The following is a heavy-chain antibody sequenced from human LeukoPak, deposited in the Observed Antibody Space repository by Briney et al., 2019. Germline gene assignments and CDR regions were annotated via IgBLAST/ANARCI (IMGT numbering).Heavy chain of an antibody. CDR2: INHSGST. CDR1: GGSFSGYY. CDR3: ARDCAGTTWGYYDILTARANWFDP. J-gene: IGHJ5*02. D-gene: IGHD3-9*01. V-gene: IGHV4-34*01. Sequence: SETLSLTCAVYGGSFSGYYWSWVRQPPGKGLEWIGEINHSGSTNYNPSLKSRVTISVDTSKNQFSLKLSSVTAADTAVYYCARDCAGTTWGYYDILTARANWFDPWGQGTLVTVSS.